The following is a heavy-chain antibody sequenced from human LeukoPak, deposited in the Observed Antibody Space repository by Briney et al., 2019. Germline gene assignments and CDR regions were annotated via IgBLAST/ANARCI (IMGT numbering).Heavy chain of an antibody. D-gene: IGHD6-19*01. CDR2: IYPNGGST. V-gene: IGHV3-23*01. CDR3: TKDVVPDSGWDLDY. J-gene: IGHJ4*02. CDR1: GFTFSTYS. Sequence: RESLRLSCAASGFTFSTYSMTWVRQGPGKGLEWVSSIYPNGGSTFYADSVKGRFTISRDNSKNTLYLQMSSLRTEDTAIYYCTKDVVPDSGWDLDYWGQGTLVTVSS.